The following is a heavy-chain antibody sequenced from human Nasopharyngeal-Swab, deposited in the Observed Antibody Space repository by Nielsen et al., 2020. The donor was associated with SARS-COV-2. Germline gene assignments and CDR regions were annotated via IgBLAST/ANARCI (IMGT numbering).Heavy chain of an antibody. Sequence: SETLSLTCAVSGGSISSGGYSWSWIRQPPGKGLEWIGYIYHSGSTYYNPSLKSRVTISVDTSKNQFSLKLSSVTAADTAVYYCARGFLSMAGLRLTVHFDYWGQGTLVTVSS. CDR2: IYHSGST. J-gene: IGHJ4*02. CDR3: ARGFLSMAGLRLTVHFDY. V-gene: IGHV4-30-2*01. CDR1: GGSISSGGYS. D-gene: IGHD2/OR15-2a*01.